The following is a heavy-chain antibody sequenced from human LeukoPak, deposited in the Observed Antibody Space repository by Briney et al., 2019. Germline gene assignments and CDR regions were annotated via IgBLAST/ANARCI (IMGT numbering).Heavy chain of an antibody. J-gene: IGHJ5*02. CDR2: FYPGGSDT. D-gene: IGHD1-7*01. CDR1: GYRFTSYW. V-gene: IGHV5-51*01. CDR3: ARRVTGTKEAANWFDP. Sequence: GESLKISCKGFGYRFTSYWVGWVRPMPGKGLEWMGIFYPGGSDTRYRPSFQGQVSISPDQSISSAYLQWSSPKGSEHAIYYCARRVTGTKEAANWFDPWGQGTLVTVSS.